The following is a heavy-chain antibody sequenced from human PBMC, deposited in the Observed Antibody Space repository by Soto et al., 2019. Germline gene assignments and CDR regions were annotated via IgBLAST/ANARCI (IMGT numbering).Heavy chain of an antibody. J-gene: IGHJ4*02. CDR2: IYHSGST. CDR3: ARFPRGYSYGHFDY. V-gene: IGHV4-30-2*02. CDR1: GGSISSGGYS. D-gene: IGHD5-18*01. Sequence: SETLSLTCAFSGGSISSGGYSWSWIRQPPGKGLEWIGYIYHSGSTYYNPSLRSRVTISVDTSKNQFSLKLSSVTAADTAVYYCARFPRGYSYGHFDYWGQGTLVTVSS.